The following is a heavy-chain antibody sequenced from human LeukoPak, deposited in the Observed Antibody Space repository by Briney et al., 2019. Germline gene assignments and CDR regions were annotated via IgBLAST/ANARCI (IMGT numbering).Heavy chain of an antibody. CDR2: IKQDGSEK. D-gene: IGHD3-10*01. CDR3: ARDSGEPGLFDY. Sequence: GGSLRLSCAASGFTFDDYGMSWVRQAPGKGLEGVANIKQDGSEKYYVDSVKGRFTISRDNAKNSLYLQMNSLRAEDTAVYYCARDSGEPGLFDYWGQGTLVTVSS. CDR1: GFTFDDYG. V-gene: IGHV3-7*01. J-gene: IGHJ4*02.